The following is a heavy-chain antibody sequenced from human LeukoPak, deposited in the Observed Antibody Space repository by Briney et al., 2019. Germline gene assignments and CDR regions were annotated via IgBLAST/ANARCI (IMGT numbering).Heavy chain of an antibody. Sequence: GGSQRLSCAASGFTFSSYWMHWVRQAPGKGLVWVSRINSDGSSTSYADSVKGRFTISRDNAKNTLYLQMNSLRAEDTAVYYCAGEGVVIAATTFDYWGQGTLVTVSS. CDR3: AGEGVVIAATTFDY. J-gene: IGHJ4*02. D-gene: IGHD2-15*01. CDR1: GFTFSSYW. CDR2: INSDGSST. V-gene: IGHV3-74*01.